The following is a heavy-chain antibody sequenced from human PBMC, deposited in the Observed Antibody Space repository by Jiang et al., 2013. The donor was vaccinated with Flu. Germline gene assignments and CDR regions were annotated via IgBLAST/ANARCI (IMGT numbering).Heavy chain of an antibody. D-gene: IGHD3/OR15-3a*01. Sequence: PGLVKPSQTLSLTCTVSGGSINSGGYYWTWIRQHPGKGLEWIGYIYYSGSTYCNPSLKSRLTISVDTSKNQFSLNLSSVTAADTAVYYCARELDEVFDSWGQGTLVTVSS. V-gene: IGHV4-31*03. CDR1: GGSINSGGYY. J-gene: IGHJ4*02. CDR2: IYYSGST. CDR3: ARELDEVFDS.